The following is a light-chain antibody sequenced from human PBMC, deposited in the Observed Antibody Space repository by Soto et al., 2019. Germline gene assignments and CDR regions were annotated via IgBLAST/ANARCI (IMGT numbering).Light chain of an antibody. J-gene: IGKJ3*01. CDR3: QQYGSSLFT. CDR1: QSVSSKY. Sequence: DIVLTQSPGTLSLSPGERATLSCRASQSVSSKYLAWYQQKPGQAPRVLIYGASTRATGIPERFSGGGSGTDLTFTITKLKPEDFEVYYCQQYGSSLFTFGPGTKVDIK. CDR2: GAS. V-gene: IGKV3-20*01.